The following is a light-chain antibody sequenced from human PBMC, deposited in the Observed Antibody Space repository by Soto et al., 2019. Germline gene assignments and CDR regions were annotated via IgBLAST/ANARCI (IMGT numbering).Light chain of an antibody. CDR2: KAS. CDR1: QSISSW. CDR3: QQYNSYPYT. V-gene: IGKV1-5*03. Sequence: DIQMTQSPSTLSASVGDRVTITCLASQSISSWLAWYQQKPGKDPTLLIYKASSLESGVPSRFSGSGSGTEFTLTISSLQPDDFATYYCQQYNSYPYTFGQGTKLEIK. J-gene: IGKJ2*01.